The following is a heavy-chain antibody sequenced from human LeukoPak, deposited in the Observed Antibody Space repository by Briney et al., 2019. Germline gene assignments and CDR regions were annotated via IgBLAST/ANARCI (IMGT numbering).Heavy chain of an antibody. J-gene: IGHJ5*02. CDR1: RITVSSKY. CDR3: AKSPNYDFWSGYYYTFDP. CDR2: IFGDGRT. Sequence: GGSLRLSCAASRITVSSKYMSWVRQVPGKGLQWVSIIFGDGRTFYADSVKGRFTISRDNSKNTLYLQMNSLRAEDTAVYYCAKSPNYDFWSGYYYTFDPWGQGTLVTVSS. D-gene: IGHD3-3*01. V-gene: IGHV3-66*01.